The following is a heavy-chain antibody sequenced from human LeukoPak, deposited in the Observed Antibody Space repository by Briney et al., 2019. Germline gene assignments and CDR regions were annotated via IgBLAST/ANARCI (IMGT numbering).Heavy chain of an antibody. Sequence: TGGSLRLSCAASGFTFSSYGMHWVRQAPGKGLEWVAFIRYDGSNKYYADSVKGRFTISRDNSKNTLYLQMNSLRAEDTAVYYCAKDFIGPITMVRGVILSYWGQGTLVTVSS. CDR2: IRYDGSNK. V-gene: IGHV3-30*02. CDR1: GFTFSSYG. J-gene: IGHJ4*02. D-gene: IGHD3-10*01. CDR3: AKDFIGPITMVRGVILSY.